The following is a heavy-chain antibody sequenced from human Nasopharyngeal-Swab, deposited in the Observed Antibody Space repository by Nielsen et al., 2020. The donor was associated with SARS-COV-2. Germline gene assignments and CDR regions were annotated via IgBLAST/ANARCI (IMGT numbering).Heavy chain of an antibody. D-gene: IGHD3-22*01. V-gene: IGHV3-21*01. J-gene: IGHJ4*02. Sequence: GESLKISCAASGFTFSSYSMNWVRQAPGKGLEWVSSISSSSSYIYYADSVKGRFTISRDNAKNSLYLQMNSLRAEDTAVYYCARAIEGSSGYFGGYWGQGTLVTVS. CDR1: GFTFSSYS. CDR2: ISSSSSYI. CDR3: ARAIEGSSGYFGGY.